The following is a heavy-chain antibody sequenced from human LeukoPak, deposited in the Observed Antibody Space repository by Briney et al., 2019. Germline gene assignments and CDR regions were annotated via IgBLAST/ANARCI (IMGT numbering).Heavy chain of an antibody. CDR1: SGSLTTYY. V-gene: IGHV4-59*01. D-gene: IGHD3-10*01. Sequence: SETLSLTCTVSSGSLTTYYWNWLRQPPGKRPEWIGYVFHTGITEYNPSLESRVTMSIDTSKRQFSLSLISVTTADAGRYYCARGPRWRGSGRSYYYGMDVWGNGNTVTVSS. J-gene: IGHJ6*04. CDR2: VFHTGIT. CDR3: ARGPRWRGSGRSYYYGMDV.